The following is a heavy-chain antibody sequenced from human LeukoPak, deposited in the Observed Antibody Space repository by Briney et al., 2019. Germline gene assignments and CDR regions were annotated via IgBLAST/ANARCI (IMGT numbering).Heavy chain of an antibody. J-gene: IGHJ4*02. V-gene: IGHV3-30*02. CDR1: GFIFSSYG. CDR3: AKDLVPYSSGRHDY. D-gene: IGHD6-19*01. Sequence: GGSLRLSCAASGFIFSSYGMHWVRQAPGKGLEWVAFIRYDGSNKYYADSVKGRFTISRDNSKNTLYLQINSLRAEDTAVYYCAKDLVPYSSGRHDYWGQGTLVTVSS. CDR2: IRYDGSNK.